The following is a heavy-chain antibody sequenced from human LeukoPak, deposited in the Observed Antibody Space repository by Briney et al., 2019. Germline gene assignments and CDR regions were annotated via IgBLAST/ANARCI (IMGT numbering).Heavy chain of an antibody. V-gene: IGHV3-30*02. Sequence: GGSLRLSCAASGFTFSSYGMHWVRQAPGKGLEWVAVIWYGGSNKYYADSVKGRFTISRDNSKNTLYLQMNSLRAEDTAVYYCAKDHLRYCSSTSCSTPLDYWGQGTLVTVSS. CDR1: GFTFSSYG. J-gene: IGHJ4*02. CDR3: AKDHLRYCSSTSCSTPLDY. D-gene: IGHD2-2*01. CDR2: IWYGGSNK.